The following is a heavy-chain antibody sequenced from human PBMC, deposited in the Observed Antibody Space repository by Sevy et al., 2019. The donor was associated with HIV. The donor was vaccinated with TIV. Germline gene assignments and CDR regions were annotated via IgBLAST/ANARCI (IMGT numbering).Heavy chain of an antibody. CDR3: ARRGASVDFDY. J-gene: IGHJ4*02. V-gene: IGHV4-30-4*01. CDR2: IYYSGST. D-gene: IGHD2-15*01. Sequence: SETLSLTCTVSGGSISSGDYYWSWIRQPPGKGLGWIGYIYYSGSTYYNPSLKSRVTISVDTSKNQFSLKLSSVTAADTAVYYCARRGASVDFDYWGQGTLVTVSS. CDR1: GGSISSGDYY.